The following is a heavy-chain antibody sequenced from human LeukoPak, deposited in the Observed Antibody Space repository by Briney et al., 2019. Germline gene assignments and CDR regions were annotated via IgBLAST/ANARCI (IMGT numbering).Heavy chain of an antibody. CDR1: GFTMRNHW. V-gene: IGHV3-7*03. Sequence: PGGSLRLSCAASGFTMRNHWMSWVRQAPGKGLEWVADIKQDGSEIHYVDSVKGRFIISRDNAKNSLYLQMNSLRVEDTAVYYCARDKAAGYRDAFDIWGQGTMVTVSS. CDR3: ARDKAAGYRDAFDI. CDR2: IKQDGSEI. D-gene: IGHD6-13*01. J-gene: IGHJ3*02.